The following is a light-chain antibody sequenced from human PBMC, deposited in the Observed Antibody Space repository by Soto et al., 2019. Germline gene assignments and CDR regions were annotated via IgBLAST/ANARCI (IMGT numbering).Light chain of an antibody. CDR1: QSVSSY. Sequence: EIVLTQSPATLSLSPGERATLSCRASQSVSSYLAWYQQKPGQAPRLLIYDASNRATGIPARFSGSGSGTDFTLPISSLEPEDFAIYYCQQRSNWPPVTFGGGTKVEIK. J-gene: IGKJ4*01. CDR3: QQRSNWPPVT. CDR2: DAS. V-gene: IGKV3-11*01.